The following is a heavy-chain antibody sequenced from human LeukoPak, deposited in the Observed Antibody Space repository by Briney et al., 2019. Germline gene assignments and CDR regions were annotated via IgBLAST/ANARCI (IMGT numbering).Heavy chain of an antibody. D-gene: IGHD5-12*01. Sequence: GASVKVSCKASGYTFSGYYMHWVRQAPGQGLEWMGWINPNSGGTNYAQKFQGRVTMTRDTSISTAYMELSRLRSDDTAVYYCARDQGGYEFAPNYFDCWGQGTLVTVSS. CDR3: ARDQGGYEFAPNYFDC. V-gene: IGHV1-2*02. CDR2: INPNSGGT. J-gene: IGHJ4*02. CDR1: GYTFSGYY.